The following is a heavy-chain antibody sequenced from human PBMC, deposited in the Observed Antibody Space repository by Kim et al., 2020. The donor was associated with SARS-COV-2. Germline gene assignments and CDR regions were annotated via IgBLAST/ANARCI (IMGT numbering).Heavy chain of an antibody. CDR3: ARGGLDYYFDY. CDR1: GGSISSYY. J-gene: IGHJ4*02. D-gene: IGHD1-1*01. Sequence: SETLSLTCTVSGGSISSYYWSWIRQPPGKGLEWIGYIYYSGSTNYNPSLKSRVTISVDTSKNQFSLKLSSVTAADTAVYYCARGGLDYYFDYWGQGTLVTVSS. CDR2: IYYSGST. V-gene: IGHV4-59*13.